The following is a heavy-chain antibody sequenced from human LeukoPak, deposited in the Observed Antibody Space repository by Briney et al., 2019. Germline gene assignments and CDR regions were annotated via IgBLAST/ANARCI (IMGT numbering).Heavy chain of an antibody. CDR1: GYSFSNNG. CDR2: ISYDGGHI. V-gene: IGHV3-33*05. D-gene: IGHD3-3*01. CDR3: ARDPRGIRFLEWFLDY. J-gene: IGHJ4*02. Sequence: GGSLRLSCVASGYSFSNNGMHWVRQAPGKGLEWVAGISYDGGHIYYGDSVKGRFTISRDNSKNTLYLQMDSRRAEDTAVYYCARDPRGIRFLEWFLDYWGQGTLVTVSS.